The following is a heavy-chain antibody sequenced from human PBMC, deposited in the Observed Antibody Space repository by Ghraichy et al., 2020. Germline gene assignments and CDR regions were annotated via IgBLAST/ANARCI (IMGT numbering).Heavy chain of an antibody. Sequence: SETLSLTCAVYGGSFSGYYWSWIRQPPGKGLEWIGEINHSGSTNYNPSLKSRVTISVDTSKNQFSLKLSSVTAADTAVYYCARGPRQLPYNWNSYYYGMDVWGQGTTVTVSS. CDR3: ARGPRQLPYNWNSYYYGMDV. D-gene: IGHD1-7*01. CDR1: GGSFSGYY. V-gene: IGHV4-34*01. CDR2: INHSGST. J-gene: IGHJ6*02.